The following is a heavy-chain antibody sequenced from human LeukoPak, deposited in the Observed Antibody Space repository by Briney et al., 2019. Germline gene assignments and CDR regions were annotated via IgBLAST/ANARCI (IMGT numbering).Heavy chain of an antibody. D-gene: IGHD3-16*01. J-gene: IGHJ3*02. V-gene: IGHV1-2*04. Sequence: ASVKVSFKASGYTFTGYYMHWGRQAPGQRVEWMGWINPNSGGTNYAQKFQGWVTMTRDTSISTAYMELSRLRSDNTAVYYCARGVMPDDAFDIWGQGTMVAVSS. CDR3: ARGVMPDDAFDI. CDR1: GYTFTGYY. CDR2: INPNSGGT.